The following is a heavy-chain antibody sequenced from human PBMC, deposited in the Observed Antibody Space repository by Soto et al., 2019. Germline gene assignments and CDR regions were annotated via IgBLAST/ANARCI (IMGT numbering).Heavy chain of an antibody. V-gene: IGHV3-66*01. D-gene: IGHD3-3*01. CDR2: IYSGGST. CDR1: GFTVSSNY. J-gene: IGHJ3*02. CDR3: ARDNFWSGLTPHHDAFAI. Sequence: GGSLRLSCAASGFTVSSNYMSWVLQAPGKGLEWVSVIYSGGSTYYADSVKGRFTISRDNSKNTLYLQMNSLRAEDTAVYYCARDNFWSGLTPHHDAFAIWGQGTMVTVSS.